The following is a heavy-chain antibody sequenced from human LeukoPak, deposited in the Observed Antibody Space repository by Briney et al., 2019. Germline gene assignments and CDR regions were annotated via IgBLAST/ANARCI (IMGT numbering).Heavy chain of an antibody. Sequence: PSETLSLTCAVSGYSISSAYCWGWIRQPPGRGVEWIGSICHSGSTYYKPSLKSRVTISVDTSRNHFSLRLSSVTAADTAVYYCARMDAVVVVTAHDVFDIWGQGTMVTVSS. J-gene: IGHJ3*02. V-gene: IGHV4-38-2*01. D-gene: IGHD2-15*01. CDR3: ARMDAVVVVTAHDVFDI. CDR1: GYSISSAYC. CDR2: ICHSGST.